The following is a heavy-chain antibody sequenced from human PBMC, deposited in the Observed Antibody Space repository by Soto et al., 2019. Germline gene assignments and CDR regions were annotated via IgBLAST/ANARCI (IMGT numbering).Heavy chain of an antibody. J-gene: IGHJ6*02. Sequence: ASVKVSCKASGYTFTGYYMHWVRQAPGQGLEWMGWINPNSGGTNYAQKFQGRVTMTRDTSISTAYMELSRLRSDDTAVYYCARGSIEARSQRYYYYYGMDVWGQGTTVTVYS. CDR2: INPNSGGT. CDR3: ARGSIEARSQRYYYYYGMDV. V-gene: IGHV1-2*02. D-gene: IGHD6-6*01. CDR1: GYTFTGYY.